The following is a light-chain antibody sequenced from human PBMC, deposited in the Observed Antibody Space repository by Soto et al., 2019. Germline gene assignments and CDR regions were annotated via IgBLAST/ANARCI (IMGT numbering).Light chain of an antibody. CDR1: QSVSTN. CDR2: GAS. V-gene: IGKV3-20*01. J-gene: IGKJ4*01. Sequence: EIVLTQSPGTLSVSPGERATLSCRASQSVSTNLAWFQQKPGQAPRQLIYGASSRATGIPDRFSGSGSGTDFTLTITRLEPEDFAVYYCQHYRTSFGGGTRVEIK. CDR3: QHYRTS.